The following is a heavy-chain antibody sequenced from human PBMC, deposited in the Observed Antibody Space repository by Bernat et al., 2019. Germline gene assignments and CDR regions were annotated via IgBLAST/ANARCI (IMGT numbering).Heavy chain of an antibody. CDR1: GGSISSGSSY. J-gene: IGHJ4*02. CDR2: LYTSRNT. V-gene: IGHV4-61*02. D-gene: IGHD4-17*01. Sequence: QVQLQESGPGLVKPSQTLSLTCTVSGGSISSGSSYWSWIRQPAGKGLEWIGRLYTSRNTAYNPSLESRVTISVDTSNNQFSLRLSSVTAADTAVYFCTRDPNYGEPPDCWGQGTLVTVSS. CDR3: TRDPNYGEPPDC.